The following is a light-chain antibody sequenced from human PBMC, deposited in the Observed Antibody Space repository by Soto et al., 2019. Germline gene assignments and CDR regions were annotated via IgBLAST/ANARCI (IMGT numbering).Light chain of an antibody. V-gene: IGKV3-15*01. CDR1: QSVSSY. Sequence: TQSPSSVSASPGERATLSCRASQSVSSYLAWYQQKPGQAPRLLIYGASTRATGVPARFSGSGSGTEFTLTISSLQSEDFAVYYCHQYNGWPRTFGQGTKVDIK. CDR3: HQYNGWPRT. CDR2: GAS. J-gene: IGKJ1*01.